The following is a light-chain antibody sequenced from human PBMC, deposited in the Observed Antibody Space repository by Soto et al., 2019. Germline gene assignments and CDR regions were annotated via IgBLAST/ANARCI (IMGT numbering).Light chain of an antibody. CDR1: QSVSNNY. V-gene: IGKV3-20*01. J-gene: IGKJ1*01. Sequence: EIVLTQSPGTLSLSPGERATLSCRASQSVSNNYLAWYQQKPGQAPRLLIYGASNRATGIPDRFSGSGSGTDFTLTISRLEPDDFATYYCQQYETFSGTFGPGTKVDIK. CDR3: QQYETFSGT. CDR2: GAS.